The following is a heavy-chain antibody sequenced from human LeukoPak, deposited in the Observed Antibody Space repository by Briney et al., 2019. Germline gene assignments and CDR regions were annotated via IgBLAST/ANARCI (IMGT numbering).Heavy chain of an antibody. CDR3: AWSYYYGSGSDFDY. CDR1: GYSFTGYS. CDR2: INPNSGGT. D-gene: IGHD3-10*01. Sequence: ASVKVSCKASGYSFTGYSIHWVRQAPGQGLEWMGWINPNSGGTNYAQKFQGRVTMTRDTSISTAYMELSRLRSDDTAVYYCAWSYYYGSGSDFDYWGQGTLVTVSS. J-gene: IGHJ4*02. V-gene: IGHV1-2*02.